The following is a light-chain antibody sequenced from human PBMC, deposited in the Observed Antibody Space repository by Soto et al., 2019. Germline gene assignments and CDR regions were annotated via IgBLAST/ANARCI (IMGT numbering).Light chain of an antibody. CDR1: QSVSSN. V-gene: IGKV3-15*01. CDR2: GAS. Sequence: EIVMTQSPATLSVSPEERATLSCRASQSVSSNLAWYQQKPGQAPRLLIYGASTRATGIPARFSGSGSGTEFTLTISSLQSEDFAIYFCQQYNYWPPDRTFGQGTKVEIK. J-gene: IGKJ1*01. CDR3: QQYNYWPPDRT.